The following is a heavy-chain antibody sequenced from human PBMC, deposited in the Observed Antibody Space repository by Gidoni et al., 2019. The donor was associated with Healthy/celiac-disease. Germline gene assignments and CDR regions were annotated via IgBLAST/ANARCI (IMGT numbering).Heavy chain of an antibody. CDR2: ISGMGGST. J-gene: IGHJ2*01. V-gene: IGHV3-23*01. D-gene: IGHD6-19*01. CDR3: AKERGSGWPDFDL. Sequence: EVQPLESGGGLVLPGGSRRLPAAASGFPFSSYAMSWVRQAPGKGRECVSDISGMGGSTYYADSVKVRFTISRDNSKNTLYLKRNSLRAEDTAVYYCAKERGSGWPDFDLWGRGTLVTVSS. CDR1: GFPFSSYA.